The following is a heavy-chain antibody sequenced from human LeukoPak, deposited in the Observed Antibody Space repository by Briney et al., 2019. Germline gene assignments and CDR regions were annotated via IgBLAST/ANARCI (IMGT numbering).Heavy chain of an antibody. CDR1: GFTFSSYG. D-gene: IGHD3-10*01. J-gene: IGHJ4*02. V-gene: IGHV3-33*08. CDR3: AREGDFGEIDFDY. Sequence: GGSLRLSCAASGFTFSSYGMHWVRQAPGKGLEWVAVIWYDGSNKYYADSVKGRFTISRDNSKNTLYLQMNSLRAEDTAVYYCAREGDFGEIDFDYWGQGTLVTVSS. CDR2: IWYDGSNK.